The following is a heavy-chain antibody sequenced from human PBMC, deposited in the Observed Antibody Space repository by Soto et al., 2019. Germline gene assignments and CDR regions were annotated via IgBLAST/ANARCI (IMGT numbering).Heavy chain of an antibody. Sequence: QVQLVESGGGVVQPGRSLRLSCAASGFTFSSYGMHWVRQAPGKGLEWVAVISYDGSNKYYADSVKGRFTISRDNSKNTLYLQMNSLRAEDTAVYYCAKAEITMVRGVPAPLPDYWGQGTLVTVSS. J-gene: IGHJ4*02. V-gene: IGHV3-30*18. CDR3: AKAEITMVRGVPAPLPDY. CDR1: GFTFSSYG. CDR2: ISYDGSNK. D-gene: IGHD3-10*01.